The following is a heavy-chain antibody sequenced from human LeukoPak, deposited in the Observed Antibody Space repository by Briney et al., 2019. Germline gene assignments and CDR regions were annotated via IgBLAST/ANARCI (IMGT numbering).Heavy chain of an antibody. D-gene: IGHD3-3*01. Sequence: SETLSLTCTVSGGSISSSSYYWGWIRQPPGKGLEWIGSIYYSGSTYYNPSLKSRVTISVDTSKNQFSLKLSSVTAADTVVYYCASTIFGVVIIREDVDYWGQGTLVTVSS. V-gene: IGHV4-39*01. J-gene: IGHJ4*02. CDR2: IYYSGST. CDR3: ASTIFGVVIIREDVDY. CDR1: GGSISSSSYY.